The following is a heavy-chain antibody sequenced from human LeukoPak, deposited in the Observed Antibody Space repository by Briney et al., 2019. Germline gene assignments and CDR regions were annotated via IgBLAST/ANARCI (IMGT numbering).Heavy chain of an antibody. J-gene: IGHJ4*02. CDR1: GFTFSNYA. CDR2: ISGGTGTP. Sequence: GGSLRLSCAASGFTFSNYAMSWVRQAPGKGLEWVSGISGGTGTPFYADSVKGRFAISRDNSKNTLYLQMSSLRGEDTAVYFCAKRRTTVITMDYFDYWGQGTLVTVSS. V-gene: IGHV3-23*01. D-gene: IGHD4-17*01. CDR3: AKRRTTVITMDYFDY.